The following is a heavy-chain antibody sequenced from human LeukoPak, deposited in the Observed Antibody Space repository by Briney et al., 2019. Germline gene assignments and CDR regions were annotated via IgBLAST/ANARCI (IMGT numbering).Heavy chain of an antibody. D-gene: IGHD1-1*01. CDR1: GFTFSSYS. Sequence: GGSLRLSCAASGFTFSSYSMNWVRQAPGKWLEWVSSISSSSSYIHYADSVRGRFTISRDNAKNSLFLQMNSLRGEDTAVYYCARCTTGKTFGSLREIKKSREIDYWGQGTLVTVSS. V-gene: IGHV3-21*01. CDR3: ARCTTGKTFGSLREIKKSREIDY. CDR2: ISSSSSYI. J-gene: IGHJ4*02.